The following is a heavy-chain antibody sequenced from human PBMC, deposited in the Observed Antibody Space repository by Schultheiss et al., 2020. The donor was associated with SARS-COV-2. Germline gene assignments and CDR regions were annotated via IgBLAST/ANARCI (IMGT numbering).Heavy chain of an antibody. D-gene: IGHD6-13*01. Sequence: GGSLRLSCAASGFTFSNYGMGWVRQAPGKGLEWVSGVNADGSRTHYADSVKGRFSISRDNSKNTLDLHMGSLRAEDTAVYYCARGYSSSWGRKNYFDYWGQGTLVTVSS. V-gene: IGHV3-23*01. CDR3: ARGYSSSWGRKNYFDY. J-gene: IGHJ4*02. CDR1: GFTFSNYG. CDR2: VNADGSRT.